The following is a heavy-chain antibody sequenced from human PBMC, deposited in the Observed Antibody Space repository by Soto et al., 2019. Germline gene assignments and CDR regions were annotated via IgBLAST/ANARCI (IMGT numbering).Heavy chain of an antibody. J-gene: IGHJ3*02. D-gene: IGHD2-21*01. V-gene: IGHV1-69*14. CDR1: GGTFSSSS. CDR3: ARGHEFGGNSDGFDI. Sequence: QVHLVQSGAEVKKPGSSVKVSCKASGGTFSSSSLNWVRQAPGQGFQWMGGSLPFFGTADYAQSFQGRLTISADKSTSTVYMELNSLKSDDTAVYFCARGHEFGGNSDGFDIWVQGTLVTVSP. CDR2: SLPFFGTA.